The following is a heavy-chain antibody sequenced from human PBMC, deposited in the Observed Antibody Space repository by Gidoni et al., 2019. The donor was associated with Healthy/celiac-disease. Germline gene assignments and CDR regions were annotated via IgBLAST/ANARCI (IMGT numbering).Heavy chain of an antibody. V-gene: IGHV3-43*01. CDR1: GFTFDDYT. D-gene: IGHD1-26*01. CDR2: ISWDGGST. Sequence: EVQLVESGGVVVQPGGSLRLSCAASGFTFDDYTMHWVRQAPGKGLEWVSLISWDGGSTYYADSVKGRFTISRDNSKNSLYLQMNSLRTEDTALYYCAKDRAEVGATFFDYWGQGTLVTVSS. CDR3: AKDRAEVGATFFDY. J-gene: IGHJ4*02.